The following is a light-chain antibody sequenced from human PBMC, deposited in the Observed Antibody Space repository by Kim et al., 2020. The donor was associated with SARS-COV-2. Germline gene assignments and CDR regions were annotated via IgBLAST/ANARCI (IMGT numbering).Light chain of an antibody. V-gene: IGKV3-20*01. J-gene: IGKJ1*01. CDR1: QSVGSSY. CDR2: GAS. Sequence: SPGERATLSCRASQSVGSSYLAWYQRKPGQAPRLLIYGASSRATGIPDRFSGSGSGTDFTLAISRLEPEDFAVYYCQQYLISPWTFGQGTKVDIK. CDR3: QQYLISPWT.